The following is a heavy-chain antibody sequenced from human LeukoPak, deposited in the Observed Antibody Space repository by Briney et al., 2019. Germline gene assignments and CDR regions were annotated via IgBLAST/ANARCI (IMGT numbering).Heavy chain of an antibody. V-gene: IGHV3-23*01. CDR3: AKFLGDYLGFLDY. CDR1: GFTFSSYA. Sequence: GGSLRISCAASGFTFSSYAMTWVRQAPGKGLEWVSGISGSGGSTYYADSVKGRFTISRDNSKNTLYLQINSLRAEDTAVYYCAKFLGDYLGFLDYWGQGTLVTVSS. D-gene: IGHD4-17*01. CDR2: ISGSGGST. J-gene: IGHJ4*02.